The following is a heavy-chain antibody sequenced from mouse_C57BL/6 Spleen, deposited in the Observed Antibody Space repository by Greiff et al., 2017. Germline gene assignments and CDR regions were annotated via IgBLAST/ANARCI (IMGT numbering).Heavy chain of an antibody. CDR2: IDPSDSET. Sequence: QVQLQQPGAELVRPGSSVKLSCKASGYTFTSYWMHWVKQRPIQGLEWIGNIDPSDSETHYNQKFKDKATLTVDKSSSTAYMQLSSLTSEDSAVYYCARWGSLLGYYFDYWGQGTTLTVSS. V-gene: IGHV1-52*01. J-gene: IGHJ2*01. CDR3: ARWGSLLGYYFDY. D-gene: IGHD2-3*01. CDR1: GYTFTSYW.